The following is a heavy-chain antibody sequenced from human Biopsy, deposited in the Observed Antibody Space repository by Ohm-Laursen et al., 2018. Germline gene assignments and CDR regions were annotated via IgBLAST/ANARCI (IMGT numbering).Heavy chain of an antibody. CDR1: GFTFSDYY. J-gene: IGHJ4*02. D-gene: IGHD5-18*01. CDR3: AKAGRGYIDY. V-gene: IGHV3-11*01. Sequence: SLRLSCTASGFTFSDYYMSWIRQAPGKGLEWISYLSSRGSNIYYADSVKGRFTVSRDNANNSLFLQMNSLRAEDTAVYYCAKAGRGYIDYWGQGTLVIVSS. CDR2: LSSRGSNI.